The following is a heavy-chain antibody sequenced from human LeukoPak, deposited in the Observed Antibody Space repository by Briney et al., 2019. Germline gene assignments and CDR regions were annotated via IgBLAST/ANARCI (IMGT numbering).Heavy chain of an antibody. Sequence: PGGSLRLSCAASGFTFSSYAMSWVRQAPGKGLEWVSAISGSGGSTYYADSVKGRFTISRDNSKNTLHLQMNSLRAEGTAVYYCAKDLGPSKIVVALNYWGQGTLVTVSS. V-gene: IGHV3-23*01. J-gene: IGHJ4*02. CDR2: ISGSGGST. D-gene: IGHD3-22*01. CDR1: GFTFSSYA. CDR3: AKDLGPSKIVVALNY.